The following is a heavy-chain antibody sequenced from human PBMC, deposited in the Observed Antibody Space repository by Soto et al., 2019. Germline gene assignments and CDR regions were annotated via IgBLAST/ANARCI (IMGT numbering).Heavy chain of an antibody. D-gene: IGHD2-21*02. CDR1: GFSFTNFA. CDR3: AKDDFTDRGDDYFDY. Sequence: GGSLRLSCAASGFSFTNFAMSWVRQAPGKGLEWVAGIGASGDITWYADSVKGRLSISRDNSKNTPYLQLNSLRFEDTAVYYCAKDDFTDRGDDYFDYWGPGTLVTVS. V-gene: IGHV3-23*01. CDR2: IGASGDIT. J-gene: IGHJ4*02.